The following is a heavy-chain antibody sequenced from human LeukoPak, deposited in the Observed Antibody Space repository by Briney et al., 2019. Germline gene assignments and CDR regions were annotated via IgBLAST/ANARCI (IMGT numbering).Heavy chain of an antibody. CDR2: ISGSGGST. V-gene: IGHV3-23*01. J-gene: IGHJ4*02. CDR1: GFTFSSYA. CDR3: ARATWIQLQFDY. D-gene: IGHD5-18*01. Sequence: GGSLRLSCAASGFTFSSYAMSWVRQAPGKGLEWVSAISGSGGSTYYADSVKGRFTIPRDNSKNTLYLQMNSLRAEDTAVYYCARATWIQLQFDYWGQGTLVTVSS.